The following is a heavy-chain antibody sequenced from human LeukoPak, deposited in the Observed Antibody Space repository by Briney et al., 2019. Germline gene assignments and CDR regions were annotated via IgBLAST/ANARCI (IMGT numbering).Heavy chain of an antibody. V-gene: IGHV3-33*01. CDR1: GFTFSSYG. CDR3: ARDSSEYSSSWAYFDY. Sequence: GGSLRLSGAASGFTFSSYGMHWVRQAPGKGLEWVAVIWYDGSNKYYADSVKGRFTISRDNSKNTLYLQMNSLRAEDTAVYYCARDSSEYSSSWAYFDYWGQGTLVTVSS. J-gene: IGHJ4*02. CDR2: IWYDGSNK. D-gene: IGHD6-13*01.